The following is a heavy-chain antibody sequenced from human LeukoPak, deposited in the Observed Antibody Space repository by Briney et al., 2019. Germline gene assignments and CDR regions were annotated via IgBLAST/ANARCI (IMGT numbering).Heavy chain of an antibody. CDR3: ANRGQQLYDY. V-gene: IGHV1-18*01. J-gene: IGHJ4*02. D-gene: IGHD2-8*01. Sequence: ASVKVSCKTSDYTFSSDGFTWVRQAPGKGLEWMGWINAYYGNKNYAPKFQGRVTLTTDTSTNTAYMDLRSLRSDDTAIYYCANRGQQLYDYWGQGTLVTVSS. CDR1: DYTFSSDG. CDR2: INAYYGNK.